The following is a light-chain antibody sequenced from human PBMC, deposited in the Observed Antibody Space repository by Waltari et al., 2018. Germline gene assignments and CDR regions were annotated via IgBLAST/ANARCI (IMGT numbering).Light chain of an antibody. CDR2: YKSDSDK. J-gene: IGLJ2*01. Sequence: QAVLTQPSSLSASPGASASLTCTLRSGINVVAYRIYWYPQKPGSPPQYLLRYKSDSDKGLGSGVPSRFSGSKDASANAGILLISGLQSDDEADYYCMIFHGNAWVFGGGTKLTVL. CDR3: MIFHGNAWV. CDR1: SGINVVAYR. V-gene: IGLV5-45*03.